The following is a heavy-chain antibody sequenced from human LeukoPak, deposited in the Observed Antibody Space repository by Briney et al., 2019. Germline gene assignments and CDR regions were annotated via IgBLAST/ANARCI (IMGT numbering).Heavy chain of an antibody. CDR1: GYTFTGYC. CDR2: INPNSGGT. CDR3: ARDYDFWSGYPRVFDY. D-gene: IGHD3-3*01. Sequence: ASVKVSCKASGYTFTGYCMHWVRQAPGQGLEWMGWINPNSGGTNYAQKFQGRVTMTRDTSISTAYMELSRLRSDDTAVYYCARDYDFWSGYPRVFDYWGQGTLVTVSS. J-gene: IGHJ4*02. V-gene: IGHV1-2*02.